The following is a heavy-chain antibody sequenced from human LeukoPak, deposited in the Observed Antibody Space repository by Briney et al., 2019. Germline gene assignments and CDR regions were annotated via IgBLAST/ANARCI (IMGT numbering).Heavy chain of an antibody. D-gene: IGHD4-17*01. CDR2: ISSSGSTI. Sequence: EGSLRLSCAAPAFTFSDYEMNWVRQAPGKGLEWVSYISSSGSTIYYADSVKGRFTISRDNAKNSLYLQMNSLRAEDTAVYYCARSPGYGDYGHHDYWGQGTLVTVSS. V-gene: IGHV3-48*03. J-gene: IGHJ4*02. CDR1: AFTFSDYE. CDR3: ARSPGYGDYGHHDY.